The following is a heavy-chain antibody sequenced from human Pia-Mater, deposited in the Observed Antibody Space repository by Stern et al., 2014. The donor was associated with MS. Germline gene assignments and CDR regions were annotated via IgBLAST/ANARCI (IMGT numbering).Heavy chain of an antibody. V-gene: IGHV4-59*01. CDR2: IYYSGST. J-gene: IGHJ5*02. Sequence: QLQLQESGPGLVKPSETLSLTCTVSGGSISSYYWSRIRQPPGKGLEWIGYIYYSGSTNSNPSLKSRVTISVDTSKNQFSLKLSSVTAADTAVYYCARGKGWFDPWGQGTLVTVSS. CDR1: GGSISSYY. CDR3: ARGKGWFDP.